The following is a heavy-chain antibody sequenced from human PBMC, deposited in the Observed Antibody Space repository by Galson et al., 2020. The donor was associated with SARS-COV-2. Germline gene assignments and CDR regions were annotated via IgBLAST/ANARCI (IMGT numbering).Heavy chain of an antibody. CDR3: ARQRLWELLPCFDY. Sequence: GGSLRLSCAASGFTFSSYAMHWVRQAPGKGLEWVAVISYDGSNKYYADSVKGRFTISRDNSKNTLYLQMNSLRAEDTAVYYCARQRLWELLPCFDYWGQGTLVTISS. V-gene: IGHV3-30*04. D-gene: IGHD1-26*01. CDR2: ISYDGSNK. CDR1: GFTFSSYA. J-gene: IGHJ4*02.